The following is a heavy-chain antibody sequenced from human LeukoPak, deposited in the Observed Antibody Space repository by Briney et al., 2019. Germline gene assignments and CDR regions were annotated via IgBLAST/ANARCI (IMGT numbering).Heavy chain of an antibody. Sequence: SETLSLTCTVSGGSISSYYWSWIRQPPGKGLEWIGYIYYSGSTNYNPSLKSRVTISVDTSKNQFSLKLSSVTAADTAVYYCARQVQGQQTWYSSRPKMYYFDYWGQGTLVTVSS. V-gene: IGHV4-59*08. CDR2: IYYSGST. J-gene: IGHJ4*02. CDR3: ARQVQGQQTWYSSRPKMYYFDY. CDR1: GGSISSYY. D-gene: IGHD6-19*01.